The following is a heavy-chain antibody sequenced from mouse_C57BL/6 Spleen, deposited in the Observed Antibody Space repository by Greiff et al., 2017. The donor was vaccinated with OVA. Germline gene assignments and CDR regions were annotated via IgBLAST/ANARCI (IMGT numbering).Heavy chain of an antibody. Sequence: QVQLKQPGAELVRPGSSVKLSCKASGYTFTSYWMDWVKQRPGQGLEWIGNIYPSDSETHYNQKFKDKATLTVDKSSSTAYMQLSSLTSEDSAVYYCARGSTGPPFDYWGQGTTLTVSS. D-gene: IGHD4-1*02. CDR3: ARGSTGPPFDY. CDR2: IYPSDSET. CDR1: GYTFTSYW. V-gene: IGHV1-61*01. J-gene: IGHJ2*01.